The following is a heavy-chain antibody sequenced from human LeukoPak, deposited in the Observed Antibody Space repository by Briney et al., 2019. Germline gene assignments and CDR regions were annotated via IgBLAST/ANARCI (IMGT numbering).Heavy chain of an antibody. J-gene: IGHJ4*02. CDR2: ISDSDSASGT. V-gene: IGHV3-23*01. CDR3: AKDHGFYGGGWNPLFDY. D-gene: IGHD2/OR15-2a*01. Sequence: PGGSLRLSCAASGFTFSSYAMSWVRQAPGKGLEWVSSISDSDSASGTYYADSVKGRFTISRDNSKNMVYLQMNSLRAEDTAVYYCAKDHGFYGGGWNPLFDYWGQGTLVTVSS. CDR1: GFTFSSYA.